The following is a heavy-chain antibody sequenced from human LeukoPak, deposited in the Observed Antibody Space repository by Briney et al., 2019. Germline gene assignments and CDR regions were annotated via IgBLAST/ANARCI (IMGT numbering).Heavy chain of an antibody. J-gene: IGHJ6*03. CDR3: ARGMGAMVIRYYYCYMDV. Sequence: ASVKVSCKASGYTFTSYDINWVRQATGQGLEWMGWMNPNSGNTGYAQKFQGRVTMTRNTSISTAYMELSSLRSEDTAVYYCARGMGAMVIRYYYCYMDVWGKGTTVTVSS. CDR2: MNPNSGNT. CDR1: GYTFTSYD. V-gene: IGHV1-8*01. D-gene: IGHD5-18*01.